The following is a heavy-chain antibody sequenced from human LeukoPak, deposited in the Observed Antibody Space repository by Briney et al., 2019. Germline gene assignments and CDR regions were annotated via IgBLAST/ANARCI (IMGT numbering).Heavy chain of an antibody. J-gene: IGHJ4*02. V-gene: IGHV1-2*02. CDR3: ARATNSWFLLDLDY. D-gene: IGHD3-22*01. CDR1: GYTFTGYY. CDR2: IDPNSGGT. Sequence: GASVKVSCKASGYTFTGYYIHWVRQAPGQGLEWMGWIDPNSGGTKYVQKFQGRVTMTRDTSISTAYMDLSSLRSDDTAMYYCARATNSWFLLDLDYWGQGTLVTVSS.